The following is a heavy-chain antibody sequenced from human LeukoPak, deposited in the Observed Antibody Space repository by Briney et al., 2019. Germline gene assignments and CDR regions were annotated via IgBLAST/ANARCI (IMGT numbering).Heavy chain of an antibody. CDR3: ARGAELRWYDAEYFQH. V-gene: IGHV4-31*03. Sequence: PSQTLSLTCTVSGGSISSGGYYWSWIRQHPGKGLEWIGYIYYSGSTYYNPSLKSRVTISVDTSKNQFSLKLSSVTAADTAVYYCARGAELRWYDAEYFQHWGQGTLVTVSS. D-gene: IGHD4-23*01. CDR2: IYYSGST. J-gene: IGHJ1*01. CDR1: GGSISSGGYY.